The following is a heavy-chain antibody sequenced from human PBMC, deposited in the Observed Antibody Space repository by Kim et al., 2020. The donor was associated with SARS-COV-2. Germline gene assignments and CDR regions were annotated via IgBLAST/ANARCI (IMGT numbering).Heavy chain of an antibody. D-gene: IGHD3-10*01. CDR3: HKGSDNGWDADF. CDR2: ISCNGGIK. J-gene: IGHJ4*02. Sequence: GGSLRLSCSASGFTFNNYAMHWVRQAPGKGLEWVAAISCNGGIKYYADSVKGRFTISRDSSKNTVYLQMNSLSAEDTAVYYCHKGSDNGWDADFWGRGTMVTVSS. V-gene: IGHV3-30*04. CDR1: GFTFNNYA.